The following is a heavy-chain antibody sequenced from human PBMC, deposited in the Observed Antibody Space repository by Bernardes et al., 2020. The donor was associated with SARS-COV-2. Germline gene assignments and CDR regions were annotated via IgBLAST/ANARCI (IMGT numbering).Heavy chain of an antibody. Sequence: VGWEASGYTFASNGISWVREDPGQGLEWMGWISAYNGNTNYAQKLQGRVTMTTDTSTSTAYMELRSLRSDDTAVYYCARESRFLEWLLYYDAFDIWGQGTMVTVSS. D-gene: IGHD3-3*01. V-gene: IGHV1-18*01. CDR1: GYTFASNG. CDR3: ARESRFLEWLLYYDAFDI. J-gene: IGHJ3*02. CDR2: ISAYNGNT.